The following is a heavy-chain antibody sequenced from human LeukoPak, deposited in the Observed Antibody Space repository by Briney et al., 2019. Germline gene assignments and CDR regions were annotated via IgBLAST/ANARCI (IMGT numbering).Heavy chain of an antibody. CDR3: VRDLLTLPQKYFDS. V-gene: IGHV3-30*02. D-gene: IGHD3-9*01. CDR2: IWHDGSNK. CDR1: GFTFGTYG. Sequence: GGSLRLSRAASGFTFGTYGMHWVRQAPGKGLEWVAFIWHDGSNKYYGDSMKGRFTISRDNSKNTLYLQMSSLRAEDTAVYYCVRDLLTLPQKYFDSWGQGTLVSVSS. J-gene: IGHJ4*02.